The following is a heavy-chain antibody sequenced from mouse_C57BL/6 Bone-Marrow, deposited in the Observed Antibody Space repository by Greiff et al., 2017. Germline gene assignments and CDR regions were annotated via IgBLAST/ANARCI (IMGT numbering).Heavy chain of an antibody. V-gene: IGHV5-9-1*02. CDR1: GFTFSSYA. J-gene: IGHJ4*01. CDR3: TRCYYGSSYNCAMDY. CDR2: ISSGGDYI. D-gene: IGHD1-1*01. Sequence: KVVESGEGLVKPGGSLKLSCAASGFTFSSYAMSWVRQTPEKRLEWVAYISSGGDYIYYADTVKGRFTISRDNARNTLYLQMSSLKSEDTAMYYCTRCYYGSSYNCAMDYWGQGTSVTVSS.